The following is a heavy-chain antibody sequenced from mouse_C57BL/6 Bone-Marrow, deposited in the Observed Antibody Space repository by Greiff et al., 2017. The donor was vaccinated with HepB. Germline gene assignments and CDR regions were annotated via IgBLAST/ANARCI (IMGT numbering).Heavy chain of an antibody. J-gene: IGHJ2*01. Sequence: QVQLQQPGAELVKPGASVKLSCKASGYTFISYWMQWVKQRPGQGLEWIGEIDPSDSYTNYNQKLKGKATLTVDKSSSTAYMQLSSLTSEDAAVYYCANYYSNYGGDFDYWGQGTTLTVSS. CDR1: GYTFISYW. CDR2: IDPSDSYT. D-gene: IGHD2-5*01. CDR3: ANYYSNYGGDFDY. V-gene: IGHV1-50*01.